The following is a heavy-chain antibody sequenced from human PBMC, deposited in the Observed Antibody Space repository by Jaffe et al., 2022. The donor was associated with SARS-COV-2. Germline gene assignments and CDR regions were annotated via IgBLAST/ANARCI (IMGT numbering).Heavy chain of an antibody. J-gene: IGHJ4*02. Sequence: QVQLVESGGGVVQPGRSLRLSCAASGFTFSRYAMHWVRQAPGKGLEWVAVISYDGSNKYHADSVKGRLTISRDNSKNTLYLEMNSLRAEDTAVYYCARDYYDSGSYCLDYWGQGTLVTVSS. CDR3: ARDYYDSGSYCLDY. V-gene: IGHV3-30*04. D-gene: IGHD3-10*01. CDR1: GFTFSRYA. CDR2: ISYDGSNK.